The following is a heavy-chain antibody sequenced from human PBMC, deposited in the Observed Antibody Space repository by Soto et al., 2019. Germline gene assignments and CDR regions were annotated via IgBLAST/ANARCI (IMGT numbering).Heavy chain of an antibody. D-gene: IGHD2-15*01. CDR3: ARGGIVVVAVVPHWFDP. V-gene: IGHV4-38-2*01. CDR1: GYSISSDYY. Sequence: SETLSLTCAVSGYSISSDYYWGWIRQPPGKGLEWIGSIHHGGSTYYHPSLKSRVTISVDTSKNQFSLKLSSVTAADTAVYYCARGGIVVVAVVPHWFDPWGQGTLVTVSS. J-gene: IGHJ5*02. CDR2: IHHGGST.